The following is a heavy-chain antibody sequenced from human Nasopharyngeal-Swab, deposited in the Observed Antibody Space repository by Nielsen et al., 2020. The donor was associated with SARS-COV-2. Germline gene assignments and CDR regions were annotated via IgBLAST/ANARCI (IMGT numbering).Heavy chain of an antibody. CDR2: ISGSGGST. V-gene: IGHV3-23*01. CDR3: AKQGSGYSGYEQAEYFQH. CDR1: GFTFSSYA. Sequence: GGPLRLSFAASGFTFSSYALSWVRQPPGKGLEWVSAISGSGGSTYYADPVKGRFTISRDNSKNTLYLQMNTLRAEDTAVYYCAKQGSGYSGYEQAEYFQHWGQGTLVTVSS. D-gene: IGHD5-12*01. J-gene: IGHJ1*01.